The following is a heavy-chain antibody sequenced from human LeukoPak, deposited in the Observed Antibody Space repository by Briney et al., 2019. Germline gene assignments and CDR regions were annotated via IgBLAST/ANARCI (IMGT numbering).Heavy chain of an antibody. CDR2: IIPILGIA. D-gene: IGHD3-22*01. J-gene: IGHJ4*02. CDR3: ARESQGNYYDSSGYQNFDY. V-gene: IGHV1-69*10. CDR1: GGTFSSYA. Sequence: ASVTVSCKASGGTFSSYAISWVRQAPGQGLEWMGGIIPILGIANYAQKFQGRVTITADKSTSTAYMELSSLRSEDTAVYYCARESQGNYYDSSGYQNFDYWGQGTLVTVSS.